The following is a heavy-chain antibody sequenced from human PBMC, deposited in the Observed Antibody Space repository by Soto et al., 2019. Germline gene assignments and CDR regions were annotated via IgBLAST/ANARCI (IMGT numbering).Heavy chain of an antibody. CDR2: IYSGGST. Sequence: EVQLVESGGGLVQPGGSLRLSCVVSGFTVSNNYMSWVRQAPGKGLEWVSVIYSGGSTSYINSVKGRFTISRDNSKNTVYLQMNSLRSEDTAVYYCARPDTVRGVSYWGQGTVVTVSS. CDR3: ARPDTVRGVSY. CDR1: GFTVSNNY. V-gene: IGHV3-66*01. D-gene: IGHD3-10*01. J-gene: IGHJ4*02.